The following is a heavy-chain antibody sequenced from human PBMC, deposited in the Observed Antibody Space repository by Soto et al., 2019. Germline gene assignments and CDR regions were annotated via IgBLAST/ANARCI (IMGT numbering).Heavy chain of an antibody. Sequence: ASVKVSCKASGYNFTNYHIHWLRQAPSQGLNGMGWISSYTGNTYYQHTANTEYAQKFQGRVSLTTDTFTTTAYMELRGLRSDDTAVYYCXRKALAVGGLSYYGMDVWGPGTTVTVSS. V-gene: IGHV1-18*04. J-gene: IGHJ6*02. CDR1: GYNFTNYH. CDR2: ISSYTGNTYYQHTANT. D-gene: IGHD6-19*01. CDR3: XRKALAVGGLSYYGMDV.